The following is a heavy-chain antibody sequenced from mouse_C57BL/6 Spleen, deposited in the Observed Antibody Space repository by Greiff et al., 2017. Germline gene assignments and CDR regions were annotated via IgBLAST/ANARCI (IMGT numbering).Heavy chain of an antibody. D-gene: IGHD2-10*02. CDR1: GYTFTEYT. CDR3: ARHGYGKDYAMDY. CDR2: FYPGSGSI. J-gene: IGHJ4*01. Sequence: VKLQESGAELVKPGASVKLSCKASGYTFTEYTIHWVKQRSGQGLEWIGWFYPGSGSIKYNEKFKDKATLTADNSSSTVYMELSRLTSEDSAVYFCARHGYGKDYAMDYWGQGTSVTVSS. V-gene: IGHV1-62-2*01.